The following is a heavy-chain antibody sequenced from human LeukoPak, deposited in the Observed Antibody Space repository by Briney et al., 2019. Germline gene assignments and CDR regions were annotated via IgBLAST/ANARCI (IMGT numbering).Heavy chain of an antibody. V-gene: IGHV1-18*04. CDR2: ISAYNSNT. CDR3: ARWGGYGSGSFPDYFDY. CDR1: GYTFTSYG. Sequence: ASVKVSCKASGYTFTSYGISRVRQAPGQGLEWMGWISAYNSNTNYAQKLQGRVTMTTDTSTSTAYMELRSLRSDDTAVYYCARWGGYGSGSFPDYFDYWGQGTLVTVSS. J-gene: IGHJ4*02. D-gene: IGHD3-10*01.